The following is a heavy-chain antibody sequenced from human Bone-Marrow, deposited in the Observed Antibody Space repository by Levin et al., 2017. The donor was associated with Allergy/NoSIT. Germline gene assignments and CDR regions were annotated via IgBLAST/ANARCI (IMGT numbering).Heavy chain of an antibody. D-gene: IGHD4/OR15-4a*01. Sequence: PGGSLRLSCAVSGFSLSGYNMHWVRHVPGKGLEWVSSNSYDGKREAYADSLKGRVTISRDNSKNTLFLQMGSLTTEDTGFYYCAREADYGDNVWDYWGQGTLVTVSP. CDR1: GFSLSGYN. CDR3: AREADYGDNVWDY. CDR2: NSYDGKRE. J-gene: IGHJ4*02. V-gene: IGHV3-30*03.